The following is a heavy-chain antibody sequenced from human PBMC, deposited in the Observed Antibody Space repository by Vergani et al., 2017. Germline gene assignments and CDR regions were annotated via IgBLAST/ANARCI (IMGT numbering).Heavy chain of an antibody. V-gene: IGHV1-8*01. J-gene: IGHJ5*02. CDR2: MNPKSGNT. Sequence: QGQLVQSGPEVKKPGASVKVACTASGYTFTSHGINWVRLATGQGLEWMGWMNPKSGNTAYAAKFQGRITMTRDSSTDTAYMEMKSLRSEDTAISFYARDVLASKYRRIWFGPWGQGTVVTVSS. D-gene: IGHD3-16*02. CDR3: ARDVLASKYRRIWFGP. CDR1: GYTFTSHG.